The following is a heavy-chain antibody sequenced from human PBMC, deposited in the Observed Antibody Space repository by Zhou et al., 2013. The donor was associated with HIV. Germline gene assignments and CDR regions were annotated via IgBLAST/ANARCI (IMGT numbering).Heavy chain of an antibody. CDR2: IDPNSDVT. Sequence: QGQLLQSEAEVARPGASMKISCRASGYTLTSYYIHWVRQTPGQGLEWLGWIDPNSDVTNYAPKLQGRVTMTRDTSISTAYMELSSLRSDDTAVYYCATYGPGYNWMYKWGQGTLVTVSS. CDR3: ATYGPGYNWMYK. CDR1: GYTLTSYY. D-gene: IGHD1-20*01. V-gene: IGHV1-2*02. J-gene: IGHJ4*02.